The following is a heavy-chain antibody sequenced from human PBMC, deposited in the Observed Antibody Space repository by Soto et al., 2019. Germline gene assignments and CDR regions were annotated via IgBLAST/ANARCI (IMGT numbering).Heavy chain of an antibody. CDR2: ISSSSSYT. CDR1: GFTFSDYY. D-gene: IGHD3-3*01. CDR3: ARTLNTYYADY. J-gene: IGHJ4*02. Sequence: GGSLRLSCAASGFTFSDYYMSWIRQAPGKGLEWVSYISSSSSYTNYADSVKGRFTISRDNAKNSLYLQVNSLRAEDTAVYYCARTLNTYYADYWGQGTLVTVSS. V-gene: IGHV3-11*06.